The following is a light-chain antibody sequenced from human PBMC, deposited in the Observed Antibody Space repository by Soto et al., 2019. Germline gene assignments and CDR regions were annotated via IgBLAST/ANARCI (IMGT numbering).Light chain of an antibody. CDR3: GSWDSSLTANV. Sequence: QSVLTQPPSVSAAPGQKVTISCSGTTSNVANNFVSWYQQFPGKAPKLLIYDDIRRPSGIPDRFSASKSGTSATLGITGLQTGDEADYYCGSWDSSLTANVFGTGTKATVL. CDR1: TSNVANNF. J-gene: IGLJ1*01. CDR2: DDI. V-gene: IGLV1-51*01.